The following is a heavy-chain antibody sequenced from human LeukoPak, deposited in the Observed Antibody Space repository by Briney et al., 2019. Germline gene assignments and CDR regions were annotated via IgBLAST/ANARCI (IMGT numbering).Heavy chain of an antibody. CDR1: GYTFTSYG. D-gene: IGHD6-6*01. J-gene: IGHJ5*02. CDR2: ISAYNGNT. Sequence: ASVKVSCKASGYTFTSYGISWVRQAPGQGLEWMGWISAYNGNTNYAQKLQGRVTMTTDTSTSTAYMELRSLRSDDTAVYYCARVPADEGYSSSSSHWFDPWGQGTLVTVSS. CDR3: ARVPADEGYSSSSSHWFDP. V-gene: IGHV1-18*01.